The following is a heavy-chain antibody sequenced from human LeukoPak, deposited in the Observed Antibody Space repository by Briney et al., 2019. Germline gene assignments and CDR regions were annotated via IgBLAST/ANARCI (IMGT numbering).Heavy chain of an antibody. Sequence: GGSLRLSCAASGFTFNTYSMNWVRQAPGKGLEWISYISRGGDNRYYADSVNGRFTISRDNAKNSLYLQMNSLRAEDTAVYYCARYGGYFDYWGQGSLVTVSS. CDR1: GFTFNTYS. V-gene: IGHV3-21*05. CDR2: ISRGGDNR. CDR3: ARYGGYFDY. D-gene: IGHD3-10*01. J-gene: IGHJ4*02.